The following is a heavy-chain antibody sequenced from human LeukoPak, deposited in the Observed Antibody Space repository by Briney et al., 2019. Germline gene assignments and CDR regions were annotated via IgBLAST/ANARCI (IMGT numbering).Heavy chain of an antibody. CDR2: IYTSGST. D-gene: IGHD6-6*01. J-gene: IGHJ5*02. V-gene: IGHV4-4*07. CDR1: GGSISSYY. CDR3: ARESEWPYSSSGIGWFDP. Sequence: SETLSLTCTVSGGSISSYYWSWIRQPAGKGLEWIGRIYTSGSTNYNPSLKSRVTMSVDTSKNQFSLKLSSVTAADTAVYYCARESEWPYSSSGIGWFDPWGQGTLVTVSS.